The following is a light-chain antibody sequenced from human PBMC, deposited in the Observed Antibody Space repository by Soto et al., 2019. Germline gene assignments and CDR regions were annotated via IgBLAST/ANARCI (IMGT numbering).Light chain of an antibody. Sequence: EIVMTQSPSTLSVSPGERVSISCRASQSVSSKLAWYQHKPGQAPRLLIYDASTRATGFPARFSGSGSGTEFTLTIISLSPEDIAIYYCPHYNNWPPFTFGPGTKVDIK. J-gene: IGKJ3*01. CDR1: QSVSSK. V-gene: IGKV3-15*01. CDR3: PHYNNWPPFT. CDR2: DAS.